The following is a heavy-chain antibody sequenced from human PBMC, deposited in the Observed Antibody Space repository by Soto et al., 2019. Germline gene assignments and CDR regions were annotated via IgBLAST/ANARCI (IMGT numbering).Heavy chain of an antibody. CDR3: VTGWADY. Sequence: EVQVVESGGGLVQPGGSLRLSCVVSEFTFSSSWMHWVRQRPGEGLVWVSRINSDGSFTNYADSVKGRFTTSRDNAKNMLYLPMNRLRAEDTALYYCVTGWADYWGQGTLVTVSS. CDR1: EFTFSSSW. J-gene: IGHJ4*02. D-gene: IGHD1-26*01. CDR2: INSDGSFT. V-gene: IGHV3-74*01.